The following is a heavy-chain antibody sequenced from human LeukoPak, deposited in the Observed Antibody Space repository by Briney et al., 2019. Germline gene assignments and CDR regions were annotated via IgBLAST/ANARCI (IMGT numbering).Heavy chain of an antibody. CDR3: AKYDVKTLSD. Sequence: GGSLRLSCAASGFTFSNYAMSWVRQAPGKGLEWVSAISSSGRTTYYADSVKGRFTISRDNAKDTLYLQSNSLRAEDTAVYYCAKYDVKTLSDWGQGTLVTVSP. V-gene: IGHV3-23*01. J-gene: IGHJ4*02. D-gene: IGHD1-1*01. CDR1: GFTFSNYA. CDR2: ISSSGRTT.